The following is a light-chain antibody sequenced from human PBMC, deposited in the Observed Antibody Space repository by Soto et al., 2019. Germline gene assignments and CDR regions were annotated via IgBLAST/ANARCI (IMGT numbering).Light chain of an antibody. CDR3: QQSYSTLT. Sequence: DIQMTQSPSSLSASVGDRVTITCRASQSISSYLNWYQQKPGKAPKLLIYAASSLQSGVPSRFSASGSGTDFTLTIISLQPEDFATYYCQQSYSTLTFGPGTKVDI. CDR2: AAS. CDR1: QSISSY. J-gene: IGKJ3*01. V-gene: IGKV1-39*01.